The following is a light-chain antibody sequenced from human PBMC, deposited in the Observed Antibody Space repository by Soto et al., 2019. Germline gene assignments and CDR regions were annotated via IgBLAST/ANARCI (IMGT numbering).Light chain of an antibody. V-gene: IGKV3-20*01. Sequence: EIVLTQSPGTLSLSPGERATLSCRASQSVSSTYLAWYQQKPGQAPRLLIYGASNRATGISDRFSGSGSGTEFTLTISRLEPEDFGLYYCQQYGSSPFTFGTGTKVDLK. CDR2: GAS. CDR1: QSVSSTY. J-gene: IGKJ3*01. CDR3: QQYGSSPFT.